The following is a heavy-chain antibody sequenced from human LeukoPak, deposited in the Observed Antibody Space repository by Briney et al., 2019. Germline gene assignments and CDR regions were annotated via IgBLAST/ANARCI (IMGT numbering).Heavy chain of an antibody. Sequence: SETLSLTCTVSGGSISSSSYYWGWIRQPPGKGLEWIGSIYYSGSTYYNPSLKSRVTISVDTSKNQFSLKLSSVTAADTGVYYCARDFAGFLEHLSSGWYDYWGQGTLVTVSS. CDR2: IYYSGST. CDR1: GGSISSSSYY. CDR3: ARDFAGFLEHLSSGWYDY. J-gene: IGHJ4*02. V-gene: IGHV4-39*07. D-gene: IGHD6-19*01.